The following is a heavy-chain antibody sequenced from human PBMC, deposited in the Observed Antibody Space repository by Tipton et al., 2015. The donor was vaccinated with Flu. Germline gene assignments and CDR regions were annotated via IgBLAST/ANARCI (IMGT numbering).Heavy chain of an antibody. V-gene: IGHV4-34*01. CDR3: ARGAGYLWEMEY. CDR2: IHHSGNT. D-gene: IGHD3-16*01. CDR1: GGSMSSYY. Sequence: TLSLTCTVSGGSMSSYYWSWIRQPPGKGLEWIGEIHHSGNTKYNPSLKSRVTISVDTSKNQFSLKVNSVTAADTAVYYCARGAGYLWEMEYGGQGTLVTVSS. J-gene: IGHJ4*02.